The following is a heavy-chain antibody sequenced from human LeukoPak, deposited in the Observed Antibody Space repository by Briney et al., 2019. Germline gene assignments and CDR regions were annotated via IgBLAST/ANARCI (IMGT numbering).Heavy chain of an antibody. CDR1: GGSISSSSYY. Sequence: PSETLSLTCTVSGGSISSSSYYWGWLRQPPGKGLEWIGSIYYSGSTYYNPSLKSRVTISVDTSKNQFSLKLSSATAADTAVYYCARSGYYYSYAFDIWGQGTMVTVSS. J-gene: IGHJ3*02. CDR3: ARSGYYYSYAFDI. V-gene: IGHV4-39*01. CDR2: IYYSGST. D-gene: IGHD3-22*01.